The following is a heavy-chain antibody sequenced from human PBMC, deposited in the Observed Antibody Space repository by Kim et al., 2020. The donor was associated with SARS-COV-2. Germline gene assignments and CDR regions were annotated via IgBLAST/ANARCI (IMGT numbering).Heavy chain of an antibody. CDR2: ISYDGSNK. D-gene: IGHD4-17*01. CDR1: GFTFSSYA. J-gene: IGHJ4*02. CDR3: AREGGNDYGDYDY. Sequence: GGSLRLSCAASGFTFSSYAMHWVRQAPGKGLEWVAVISYDGSNKYYADSVKGRFTISRDNSKNTLYLQMNSLRAEDTAVYYCAREGGNDYGDYDYWGQGTLVTVSS. V-gene: IGHV3-30-3*01.